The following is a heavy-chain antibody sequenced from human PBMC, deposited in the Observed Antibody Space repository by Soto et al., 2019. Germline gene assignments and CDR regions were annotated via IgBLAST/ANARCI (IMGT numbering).Heavy chain of an antibody. D-gene: IGHD6-13*01. Sequence: EVQLLESGGGLIQPGGSLRLSCAASGFTFDSYAMTWVRQAPGQGLEWVSGISGSGDSTYYADSVKGRFTISRDSSKNTLYLQMNSLRPEDTAIYYCAKGGPASKIVAAGTGCWFDPWGQGTLVTVSS. CDR3: AKGGPASKIVAAGTGCWFDP. V-gene: IGHV3-23*01. CDR1: GFTFDSYA. J-gene: IGHJ5*02. CDR2: ISGSGDST.